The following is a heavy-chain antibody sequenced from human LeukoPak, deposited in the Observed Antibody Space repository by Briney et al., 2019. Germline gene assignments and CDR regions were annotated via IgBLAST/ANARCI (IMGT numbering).Heavy chain of an antibody. J-gene: IGHJ4*02. Sequence: GGSLRLSCATSGFAFSTQGMHWVRQAPGKGLEWVAAIWRDGNNKYYVDSVKGRFTISRDNSKNTVYLQMNSLRVEDTAVYYCARGVAPDYWGQGTLVTVSS. CDR1: GFAFSTQG. CDR3: ARGVAPDY. CDR2: IWRDGNNK. D-gene: IGHD2-2*01. V-gene: IGHV3-33*01.